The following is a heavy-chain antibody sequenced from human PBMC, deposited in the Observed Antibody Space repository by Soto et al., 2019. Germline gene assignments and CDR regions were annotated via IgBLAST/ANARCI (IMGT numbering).Heavy chain of an antibody. J-gene: IGHJ4*02. CDR1: GFTFSDYY. D-gene: IGHD3-10*01. CDR2: ISGSDNII. Sequence: QVHLVESGGGLVKPGGSLRLSCAASGFTFSDYYMSWIRQPPGKGLEWISYISGSDNIIYYADSVRGRFTISRDNAQNSLFLEMSSLRAEDTATYFCARDHPVRATVTYFDYWGLGVQVTVSS. V-gene: IGHV3-11*01. CDR3: ARDHPVRATVTYFDY.